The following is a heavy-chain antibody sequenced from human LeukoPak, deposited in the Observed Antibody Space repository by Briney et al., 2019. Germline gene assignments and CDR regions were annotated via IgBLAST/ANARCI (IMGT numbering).Heavy chain of an antibody. V-gene: IGHV3-23*01. J-gene: IGHJ4*02. CDR3: ARVIAARPRLGLGYFDY. Sequence: GGSLRLSCAASGFTFSNNAMSWVRQAPGKGLEWVSATSTSGGSAYYADSVKGRFTISRDNSKNTLYLQMNSLRAEDTAVYYCARVIAARPRLGLGYFDYWGQGTLVTVSS. D-gene: IGHD6-6*01. CDR2: TSTSGGSA. CDR1: GFTFSNNA.